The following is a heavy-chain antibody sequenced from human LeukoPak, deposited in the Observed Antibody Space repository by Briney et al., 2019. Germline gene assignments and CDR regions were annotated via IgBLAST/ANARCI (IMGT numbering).Heavy chain of an antibody. CDR2: FDPEDGET. V-gene: IGHV1-24*01. CDR3: ARDARFGELWHLDY. D-gene: IGHD3-10*01. J-gene: IGHJ4*02. CDR1: GYTLTELS. Sequence: ASVKVSCKVSGYTLTELSMHWVRQAPGKGLEWMGGFDPEDGETIYAQKFQGRVTMTEDTSTDTAFMELSSLRSEDTAVYYCARDARFGELWHLDYWGQGTLVTVSS.